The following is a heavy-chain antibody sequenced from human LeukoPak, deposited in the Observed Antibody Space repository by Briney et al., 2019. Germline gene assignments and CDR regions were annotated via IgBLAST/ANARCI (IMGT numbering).Heavy chain of an antibody. CDR2: ISGSGGST. V-gene: IGHV3-23*01. Sequence: GGSLRLSCAASGFTFSIYAMSWVRQAPGKGLEWVSAISGSGGSTYYADSVKGRFTISRDNSKNTLYLQMNSLRAEDTAVYYCAKSSGHDQELYWGQGTLVTVSS. D-gene: IGHD5-12*01. J-gene: IGHJ4*02. CDR1: GFTFSIYA. CDR3: AKSSGHDQELY.